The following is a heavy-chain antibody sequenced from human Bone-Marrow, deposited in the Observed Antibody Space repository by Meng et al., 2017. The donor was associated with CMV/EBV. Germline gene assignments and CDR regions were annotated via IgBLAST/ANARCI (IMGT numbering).Heavy chain of an antibody. V-gene: IGHV3-15*01. J-gene: IGHJ3*02. CDR3: TTDWWPVGATIGIDAFDI. D-gene: IGHD1-26*01. CDR2: IKSKTDGGTT. CDR1: GFTFSNAW. Sequence: GESLKISCAASGFTFSNAWMSWVRQAPGKGLEWVGRIKSKTDGGTTDYAAPVKGRFTISRDDSKNTLYLQMNSLKTEDTAVYYCTTDWWPVGATIGIDAFDIWGERTMVTVSS.